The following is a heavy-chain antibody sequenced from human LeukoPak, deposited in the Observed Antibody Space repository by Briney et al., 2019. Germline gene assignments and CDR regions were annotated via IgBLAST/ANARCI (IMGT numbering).Heavy chain of an antibody. J-gene: IGHJ5*02. CDR2: MNPNSGKT. V-gene: IGHV1-8*01. Sequence: KXSXXXXGXTXTSXXINWVRQAAGQGLEWMGWMNPNSGKTGYAQKFQGRVTMTRNTSISTAYMEVRSVRYEDRAGEYCARGQQRRMIVVVITNNWFDPWGQGTLVTVSS. CDR3: ARGQQRRMIVVVITNNWFDP. CDR1: GXTXTSXX. D-gene: IGHD3-22*01.